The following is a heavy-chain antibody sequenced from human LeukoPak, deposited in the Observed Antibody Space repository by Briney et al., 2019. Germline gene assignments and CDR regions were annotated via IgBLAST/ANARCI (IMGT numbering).Heavy chain of an antibody. D-gene: IGHD4-23*01. CDR1: GYTFTAYY. Sequence: ASVKVSCKASGYTFTAYYINWVRQAPGQGLEWMGWINPHSGGAVYAQGFQGRVTMTRDTSISTAYMELSRLRSDDTAVYYCARFEDYGGNRDVFDIWGQGTMVTASS. CDR3: ARFEDYGGNRDVFDI. V-gene: IGHV1-2*02. J-gene: IGHJ3*02. CDR2: INPHSGGA.